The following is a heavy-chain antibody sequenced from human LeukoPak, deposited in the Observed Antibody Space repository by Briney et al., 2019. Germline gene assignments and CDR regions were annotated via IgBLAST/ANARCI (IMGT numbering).Heavy chain of an antibody. CDR1: GFTFSTYG. CDR2: ISSSSSYI. CDR3: AKEGY. Sequence: PGGSLRLSCAASGFTFSTYGMTWVRQAPGKGLEWVSSISSSSSYIYYADSVKGRFTISRDNAKHSLYLQMNSLRVEDTAVCYCAKEGYWGRGTLVTVSS. J-gene: IGHJ4*02. V-gene: IGHV3-21*01.